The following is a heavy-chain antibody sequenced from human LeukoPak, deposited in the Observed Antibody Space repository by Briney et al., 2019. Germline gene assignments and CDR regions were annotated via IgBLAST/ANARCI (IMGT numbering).Heavy chain of an antibody. CDR2: IYSSGST. CDR3: ARDADYYDSSGYDY. CDR1: GGSISTY. V-gene: IGHV4-4*07. D-gene: IGHD3-22*01. J-gene: IGHJ4*02. Sequence: SETLSLTCTVSGGSISTYWSWIRQPAGKGLEWIGRIYSSGSTNYNPSLKSRVTMSVDTSKNQFSLKLSSVTAADTAVHYCARDADYYDSSGYDYWGQGTLVTVSS.